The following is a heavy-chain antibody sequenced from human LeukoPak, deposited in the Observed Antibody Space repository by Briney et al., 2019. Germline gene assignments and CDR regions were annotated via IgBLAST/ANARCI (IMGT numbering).Heavy chain of an antibody. Sequence: SETLSLTCTVSGGSISSYYWSWIRQPPGKGLEWIGYIYYSGSTNYNPSLKSRVTISVDTSKNQFSLKLSSVAAADTAVYYCARAGYCSSTSCYTTLWAFDIWGQGTMVTVSS. V-gene: IGHV4-59*01. CDR1: GGSISSYY. D-gene: IGHD2-2*02. J-gene: IGHJ3*02. CDR3: ARAGYCSSTSCYTTLWAFDI. CDR2: IYYSGST.